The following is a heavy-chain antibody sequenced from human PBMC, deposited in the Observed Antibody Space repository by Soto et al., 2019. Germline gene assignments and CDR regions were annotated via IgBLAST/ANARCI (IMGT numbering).Heavy chain of an antibody. CDR1: GYSFTSYW. J-gene: IGHJ5*02. CDR3: AGIRRPQDTRGWCDP. D-gene: IGHD5-18*01. Sequence: GESLKISCKGSGYSFTSYWIGWVRQMPGKGLEWMGIIYPGDSDTRYSPSFQGQVTISADKSISTAYLQWSSLKASDTAMYYCAGIRRPQDTRGWCDPWRQGTRVTVSS. CDR2: IYPGDSDT. V-gene: IGHV5-51*01.